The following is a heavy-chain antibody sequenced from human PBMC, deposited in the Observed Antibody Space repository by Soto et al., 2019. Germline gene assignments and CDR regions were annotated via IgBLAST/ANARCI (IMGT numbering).Heavy chain of an antibody. J-gene: IGHJ5*02. Sequence: QVVQSGAEVKKPGSSVKVSCKASGGTFNRQAFSWVRQAPGQGLEWMGGFIPIFGTTDYSQKFQGRGTITADEATGTAYMELGSMTSDDTAVYYCARVDSSMFEGGEWFDPWGQGTLVTVSS. CDR1: GGTFNRQA. D-gene: IGHD3-10*02. CDR3: ARVDSSMFEGGEWFDP. CDR2: FIPIFGTT. V-gene: IGHV1-69*12.